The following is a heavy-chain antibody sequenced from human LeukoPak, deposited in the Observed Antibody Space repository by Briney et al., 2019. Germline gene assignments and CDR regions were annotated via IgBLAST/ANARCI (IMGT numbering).Heavy chain of an antibody. D-gene: IGHD2-21*01. V-gene: IGHV3-30*02. J-gene: IGHJ4*02. CDR2: IRYDGSDQ. CDR1: GFTFNTYG. CDR3: TQDRQLFPFDY. Sequence: SGGSLRLSCAASGFTFNTYGMHWVRQAPGKGLEWVAFIRYDGSDQFYGDSVKGRFTISRDNSKNTLYLQMNSLRPEDTAVYYCTQDRQLFPFDYWGQGTVVTVSS.